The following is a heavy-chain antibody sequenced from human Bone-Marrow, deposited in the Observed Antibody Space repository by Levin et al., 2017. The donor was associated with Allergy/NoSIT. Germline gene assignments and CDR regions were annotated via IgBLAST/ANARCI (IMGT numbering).Heavy chain of an antibody. V-gene: IGHV4-59*01. CDR2: IFYSGST. CDR3: ARSVAGEFDY. D-gene: IGHD3-10*01. J-gene: IGHJ4*02. Sequence: PSETLSLTCTVSGGSISGYYWSWVRQPPGKGLEWVGHIFYSGSTKYNPSLKSRVTISINTSKNQFSLNLTSVTAADTAFYYCARSVAGEFDYWGQGTLVTVSS. CDR1: GGSISGYY.